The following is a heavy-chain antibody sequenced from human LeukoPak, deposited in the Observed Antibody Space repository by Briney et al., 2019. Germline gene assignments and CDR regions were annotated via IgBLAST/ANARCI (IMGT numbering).Heavy chain of an antibody. CDR1: GFTFSRYW. D-gene: IGHD1-1*01. J-gene: IGHJ4*02. CDR2: INQDGSAS. V-gene: IGHV3-7*01. CDR3: ATMGLEPLPYYFDY. Sequence: GGSLRLSCAASGFTFSRYWMSWVRHAPGKGLEWVANINQDGSASYHLDSVRGRFTISRDNARNSLFLQMDSLRAEDTAVYYCATMGLEPLPYYFDYWGQGTLVTVSS.